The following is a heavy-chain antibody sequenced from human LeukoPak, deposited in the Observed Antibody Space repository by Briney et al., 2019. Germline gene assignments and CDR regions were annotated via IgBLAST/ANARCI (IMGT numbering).Heavy chain of an antibody. D-gene: IGHD3-22*01. CDR1: GFTVSSNY. V-gene: IGHV3-53*01. Sequence: PGGSLRLSCAASGFTVSSNYMSWVRQAPGKGLEWVSVIYSGGSTYYADSVMGRFTISRDNSKNTLYLQMNSLRAEDTAVYYCARGPNTYYYDSSGQDYWGQGTLVTVSS. CDR2: IYSGGST. CDR3: ARGPNTYYYDSSGQDY. J-gene: IGHJ4*02.